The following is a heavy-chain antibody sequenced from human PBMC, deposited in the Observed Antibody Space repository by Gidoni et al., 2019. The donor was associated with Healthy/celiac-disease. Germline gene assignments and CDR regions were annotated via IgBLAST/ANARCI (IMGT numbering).Heavy chain of an antibody. J-gene: IGHJ6*02. CDR3: AKVGYSSSWLSLGYYGMDV. CDR2: ISGSGCST. D-gene: IGHD6-13*01. CDR1: GFTFSSYA. Sequence: EVQLLESGGGLVQPGGSLRLSCAASGFTFSSYAMSWVRQAPGQGLEWVSAISGSGCSTYYADSVKGRFTISRDNSKNTLYLQMNSLRAEDTAVYYCAKVGYSSSWLSLGYYGMDVWGQGTTVTVSS. V-gene: IGHV3-23*01.